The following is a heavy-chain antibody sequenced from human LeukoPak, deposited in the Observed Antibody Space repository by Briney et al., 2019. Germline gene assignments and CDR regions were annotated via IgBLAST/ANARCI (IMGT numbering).Heavy chain of an antibody. V-gene: IGHV4-30-2*01. CDR3: ARGDSGYVVY. Sequence: SETLSLTCAVSGGTISSGGYSWSWIRQPPGKGLEWIGYIYHSGSTYYNPSLKSRVTISVDRSKNQFSLKLSSVTAADTAVYYCARGDSGYVVYWGQGTLVTASS. D-gene: IGHD5-12*01. CDR1: GGTISSGGYS. CDR2: IYHSGST. J-gene: IGHJ4*02.